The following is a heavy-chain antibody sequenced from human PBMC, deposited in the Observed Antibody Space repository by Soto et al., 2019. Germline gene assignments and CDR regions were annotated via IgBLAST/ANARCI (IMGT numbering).Heavy chain of an antibody. V-gene: IGHV3-33*01. CDR3: ARDRRTIFGVVIGWFDP. J-gene: IGHJ5*02. CDR2: IWYDGSNK. D-gene: IGHD3-3*01. Sequence: QVQLVESGGGVVQPGRSLRLSCAASGFTFSSYGMHWVRQAPGKGLEWVAVIWYDGSNKYYAASVKGRFTISRDNSKNTLYLQMNSLRAEDTAVYYCARDRRTIFGVVIGWFDPWGQGTLVTVSS. CDR1: GFTFSSYG.